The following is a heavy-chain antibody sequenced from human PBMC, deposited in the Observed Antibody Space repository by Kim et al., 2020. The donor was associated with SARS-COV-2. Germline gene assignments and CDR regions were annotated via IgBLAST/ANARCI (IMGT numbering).Heavy chain of an antibody. CDR3: ATPRGFGELFEGLS. J-gene: IGHJ4*02. CDR2: INHSGST. CDR1: GGSFSGYY. Sequence: SETLSLTCAVYGGSFSGYYWSWIRQPPGKGLEWIGEINHSGSTNYNPSLKSRVTISVDTSKNQFSLKLSSVTAADTAVYYCATPRGFGELFEGLSWGQGTLVTVSS. V-gene: IGHV4-34*01. D-gene: IGHD3-10*01.